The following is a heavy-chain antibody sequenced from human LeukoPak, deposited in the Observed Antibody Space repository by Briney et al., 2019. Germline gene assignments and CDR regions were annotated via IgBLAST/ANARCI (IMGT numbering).Heavy chain of an antibody. D-gene: IGHD2-15*01. CDR2: INHSGST. J-gene: IGHJ4*02. Sequence: SETLSLTCAVYGGSLSGYYWSWIRQPPGKGLEWIGEINHSGSTNYNPSLKSRVTISVDTSKNQFSLKLSSVTAADTAVYYCARGGLVAHSWGQGTLVTVSS. CDR1: GGSLSGYY. V-gene: IGHV4-34*01. CDR3: ARGGLVAHS.